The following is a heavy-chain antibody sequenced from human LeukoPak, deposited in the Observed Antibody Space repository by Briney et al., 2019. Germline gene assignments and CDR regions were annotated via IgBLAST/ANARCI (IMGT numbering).Heavy chain of an antibody. CDR1: GGSISSYY. J-gene: IGHJ4*02. CDR2: IYYSGST. D-gene: IGHD3-16*01. Sequence: SETLSLTCTVSGGSISSYYWGWIRQPPGEGLEWIGSIYYSGSTYYNPSLKSRVTISVDTSKNQFSLKLSSVTAADTAVYYCARRLGALGGIDYWGQGTLVTVSS. V-gene: IGHV4-39*01. CDR3: ARRLGALGGIDY.